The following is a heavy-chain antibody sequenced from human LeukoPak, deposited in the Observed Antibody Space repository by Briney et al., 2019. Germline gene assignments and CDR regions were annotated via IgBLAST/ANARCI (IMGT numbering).Heavy chain of an antibody. V-gene: IGHV3-30*18. CDR2: ISYDGSNK. CDR3: AKDRTTLYYFDY. J-gene: IGHJ4*02. Sequence: GGALRLSCAASGFTFSSYGMHWVRQAPGKGLEWVAVISYDGSNKYYAGSVEGRFTISRDNSKNTLYLQMNSLRAEDTAVYYCAKDRTTLYYFDYWGQGTLVTVSS. CDR1: GFTFSSYG. D-gene: IGHD4-17*01.